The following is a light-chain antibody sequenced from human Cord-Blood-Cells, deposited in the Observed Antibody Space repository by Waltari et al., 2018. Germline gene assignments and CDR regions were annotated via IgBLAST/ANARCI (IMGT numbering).Light chain of an antibody. J-gene: IGLJ3*02. CDR3: CSYAGSYTWV. V-gene: IGLV2-11*01. CDR2: DVS. CDR1: RSAVGGYNY. Sequence: QSALTQPRSVSGSPGQSVTIPCTGTRSAVGGYNYVSWYQPHPGKAPKLMIYDVSKRPSGVPDRFSGSKSGNTASLTISGLQAEDEADYYCCSYAGSYTWVFGGGTKLTVL.